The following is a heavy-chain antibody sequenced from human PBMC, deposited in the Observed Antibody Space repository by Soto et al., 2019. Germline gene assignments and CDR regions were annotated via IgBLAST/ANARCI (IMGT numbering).Heavy chain of an antibody. CDR2: IYPGDSET. CDR1: GYGFSSSW. CDR3: AQDVNNWGDPYQFDS. J-gene: IGHJ4*02. D-gene: IGHD7-27*01. Sequence: GESRKISCKASGYGFSSSWIAWVRQSPGKGLAWMGIIYPGDSETRYSPSFRGQVTISADTSTNTAFLQWSRLKASASGIYFVAQDVNNWGDPYQFDSRGQGTQVTVAS. V-gene: IGHV5-51*01.